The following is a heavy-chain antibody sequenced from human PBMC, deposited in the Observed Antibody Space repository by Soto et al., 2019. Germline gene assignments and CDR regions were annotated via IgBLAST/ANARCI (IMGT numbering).Heavy chain of an antibody. V-gene: IGHV4-4*02. D-gene: IGHD3-10*01. CDR2: IYYSGST. CDR1: GGSISSNNW. Sequence: SETLSLTCAVSGGSISSNNWWTWVRQPPGKGLEWIGEIYYSGSTNYNPSLKSRVTISIDKSKNQFSLKLSSVTAADTAVYYCARLSFYYGSKIFQPLDYWGQGIVVTVS. J-gene: IGHJ4*02. CDR3: ARLSFYYGSKIFQPLDY.